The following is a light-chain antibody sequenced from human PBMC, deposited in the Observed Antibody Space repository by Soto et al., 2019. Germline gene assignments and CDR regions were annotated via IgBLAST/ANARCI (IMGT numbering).Light chain of an antibody. J-gene: IGKJ2*01. CDR2: ATS. CDR1: QGISDY. CDR3: QQYYVYPHT. Sequence: AIRMTQSPSSFSASTGDRVTITCRASQGISDYLAWYQQKPGKAPTLLIYATSTLQSGVPSRFSGSGSGTDFTLTITSLQSEDFATYYCQQYYVYPHTFGQGTKLEI. V-gene: IGKV1-8*01.